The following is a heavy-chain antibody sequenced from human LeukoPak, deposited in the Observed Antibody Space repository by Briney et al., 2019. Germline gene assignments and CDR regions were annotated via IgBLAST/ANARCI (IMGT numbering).Heavy chain of an antibody. Sequence: GRSLRLSCAASGFTFSSYAMHWVRQAPGKGLEWVAVISYDGSNKYYADSVKGRFTISRDNSKNTLYLQMNSLRAEDTAVYYCAKDRYGSGSYEGLFDYWGQGTLVTVSS. V-gene: IGHV3-30*04. J-gene: IGHJ4*02. CDR2: ISYDGSNK. CDR3: AKDRYGSGSYEGLFDY. CDR1: GFTFSSYA. D-gene: IGHD3-10*01.